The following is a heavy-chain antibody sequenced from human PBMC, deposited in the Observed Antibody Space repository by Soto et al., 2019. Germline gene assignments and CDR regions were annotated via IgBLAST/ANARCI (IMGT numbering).Heavy chain of an antibody. CDR2: INPNSGGT. D-gene: IGHD2-2*01. CDR1: GYTFTGYY. Sequence: ASVKVSCKASGYTFTGYYMHWVRQAPGQGLEWMGWINPNSGGTNYAQKFQGWVTMTRDTSISTAYMGLSRLRSDDTAVYYCARGSGCSSTSCYRAFDIWGQGTMVTVSS. CDR3: ARGSGCSSTSCYRAFDI. J-gene: IGHJ3*02. V-gene: IGHV1-2*04.